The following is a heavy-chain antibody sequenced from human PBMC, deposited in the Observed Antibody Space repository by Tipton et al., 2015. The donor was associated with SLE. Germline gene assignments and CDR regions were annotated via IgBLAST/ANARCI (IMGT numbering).Heavy chain of an antibody. CDR2: IYYSGST. Sequence: TLSLTCTVSGGSISSGGYYWSWIRQHPGKGLEWIGYIYYSGSTYYNPSLKSRVTISVDTSKNQFSLELSSVTAADTAVYYCAREGSSVAFDVWGQGTMVTVSS. CDR1: GGSISSGGYY. J-gene: IGHJ3*01. CDR3: AREGSSVAFDV. V-gene: IGHV4-31*03.